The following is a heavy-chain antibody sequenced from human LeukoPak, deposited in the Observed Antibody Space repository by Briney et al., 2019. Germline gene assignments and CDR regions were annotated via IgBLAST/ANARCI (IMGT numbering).Heavy chain of an antibody. CDR2: IYYSGST. Sequence: PSETLSLTCTVSGGSISSYYWSWIRQPPGKGLECIGDIYYSGSTNYNPSLKSRVTMSIDTSKNQFSLKLSSVTAADTAVHYCARQYDDYGDSSHFDYWGQGTLVTVSS. CDR1: GGSISSYY. D-gene: IGHD4-17*01. J-gene: IGHJ4*02. V-gene: IGHV4-59*08. CDR3: ARQYDDYGDSSHFDY.